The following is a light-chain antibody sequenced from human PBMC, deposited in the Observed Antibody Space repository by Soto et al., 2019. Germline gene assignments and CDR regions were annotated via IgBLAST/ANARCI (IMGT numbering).Light chain of an antibody. V-gene: IGLV1-40*01. Sequence: QSVLTQPPSVSGAPGQRVTISCTGSSSNIGAGYDVHWYQQFPGTAPKLLIYDNSYRPSGVPDLFSGSKSGTSASLAITGLQAEDEADYYCQSYDRSLSGSRVFGTGTRSPS. CDR3: QSYDRSLSGSRV. CDR2: DNS. J-gene: IGLJ1*01. CDR1: SSNIGAGYD.